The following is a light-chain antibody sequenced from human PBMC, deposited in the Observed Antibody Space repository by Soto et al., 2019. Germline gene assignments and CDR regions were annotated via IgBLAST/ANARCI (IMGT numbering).Light chain of an antibody. Sequence: DIQLTQSPSFLSASVGDRVTISCRASQGISNYLGWYQQKPGKAPKLVINAASTLQSGVPSRFSGSGSGTEFTLTISSLQPEDVATYYCQQFNDYPITFGQGTRLEIK. CDR1: QGISNY. CDR3: QQFNDYPIT. V-gene: IGKV1-9*01. CDR2: AAS. J-gene: IGKJ5*01.